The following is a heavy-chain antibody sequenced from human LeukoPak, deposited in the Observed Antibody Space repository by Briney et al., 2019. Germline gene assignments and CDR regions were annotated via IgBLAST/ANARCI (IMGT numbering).Heavy chain of an antibody. J-gene: IGHJ4*02. CDR1: GGSISSGDYY. CDR3: ARGARYSSSSFDY. CDR2: IYYSGST. D-gene: IGHD6-6*01. V-gene: IGHV4-30-4*08. Sequence: SQTLSLTCTVSGGSISSGDYYWSSIRQPPGKGLEWIGYIYYSGSTYYNPSFKSRVTISVETSKNQFSLKLSSVTAADTAVYYCARGARYSSSSFDYWGQGTLVTVSS.